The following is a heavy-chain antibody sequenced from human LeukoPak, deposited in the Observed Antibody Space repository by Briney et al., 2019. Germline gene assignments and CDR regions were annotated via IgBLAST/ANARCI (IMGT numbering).Heavy chain of an antibody. J-gene: IGHJ4*02. CDR3: ARTRGSHISMAYLDY. CDR2: INPNSGGT. D-gene: IGHD2/OR15-2a*01. Sequence: ASVKVSCKASGYTFTGYYMHWVRQAPGQGLEWMGWINPNSGGTNYAQKFQGRVTMTRDTSISTAYMELSSLRSDDTAVYYCARTRGSHISMAYLDYWGQGPLVTVSS. V-gene: IGHV1-2*02. CDR1: GYTFTGYY.